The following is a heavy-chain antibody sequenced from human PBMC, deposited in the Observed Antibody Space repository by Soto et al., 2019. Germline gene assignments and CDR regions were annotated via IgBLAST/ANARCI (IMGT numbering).Heavy chain of an antibody. D-gene: IGHD1-1*01. CDR1: GFTFSDYY. CDR3: ARSGDNYNLLDY. J-gene: IGHJ4*02. V-gene: IGHV3-11*06. CDR2: SSNSGTFT. Sequence: QVQLVESGGGLVKPGGSLRLSCEGSGFTFSDYYMSWIRQAPGKGLEWISYSSNSGTFTKYADSMKGRFSISRDNTKNLLFLQMNSLRAEDTALYYCARSGDNYNLLDYWGQGTPVTVSS.